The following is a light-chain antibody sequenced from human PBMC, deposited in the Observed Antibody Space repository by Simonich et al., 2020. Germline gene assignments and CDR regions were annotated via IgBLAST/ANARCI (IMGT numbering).Light chain of an antibody. CDR2: KAS. V-gene: IGKV1-5*03. CDR3: QQYNSYSRYT. J-gene: IGKJ2*01. Sequence: DIQMTQSPSTMSASVGERVTITCRASQSISSGLAWYQEKPGKAPKLLIYKASSLESGVPSRFSGSGSGTEFTLTISSLQPDDFATYYCQQYNSYSRYTFGQGTKLEIK. CDR1: QSISSG.